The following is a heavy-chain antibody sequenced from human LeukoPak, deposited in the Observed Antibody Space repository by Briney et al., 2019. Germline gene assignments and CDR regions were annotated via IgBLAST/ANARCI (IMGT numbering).Heavy chain of an antibody. CDR3: ARLNSGSYDYYYYYMDV. CDR1: GFTFSSYG. D-gene: IGHD1-26*01. V-gene: IGHV3-30*02. Sequence: GGSLRLSCAASGFTFSSYGTHWVRQAPGKGLEWVAFISYDGSNKYYADSVKGRFTISRDNSKNTLYLQMNSLRAEDTAVYYCARLNSGSYDYYYYYMDVWGKGTTVTVAS. CDR2: ISYDGSNK. J-gene: IGHJ6*03.